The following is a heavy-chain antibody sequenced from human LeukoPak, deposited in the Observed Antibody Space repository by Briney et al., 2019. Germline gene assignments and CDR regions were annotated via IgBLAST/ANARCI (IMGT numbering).Heavy chain of an antibody. CDR3: ATLRGSSSAVFDY. D-gene: IGHD2-2*01. CDR1: SGSISSDY. V-gene: IGHV4-59*08. J-gene: IGHJ4*02. CDR2: IHYSGAT. Sequence: PSETLSLTCTVSSGSISSDYWSWIRQHPGKGLEWIGYIHYSGATNYSPSLNSRVTISIDTSKNQFSLNLRSVTAADTAVSYCATLRGSSSAVFDYWGQGTLVTVSS.